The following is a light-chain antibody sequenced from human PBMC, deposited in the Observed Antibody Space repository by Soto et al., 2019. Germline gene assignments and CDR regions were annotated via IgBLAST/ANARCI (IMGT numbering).Light chain of an antibody. CDR2: DAS. J-gene: IGKJ1*01. CDR3: QHYNIYST. Sequence: DIQITQSPSTLSPSVGYRVTITCRASQSISTWLAWYQQKPGIAPKLLIYDASTLESGVPSRFSGSGSGTEFTLTITSLQPDDFATYYCQHYNIYSTFGQGTKVEIK. CDR1: QSISTW. V-gene: IGKV1-5*01.